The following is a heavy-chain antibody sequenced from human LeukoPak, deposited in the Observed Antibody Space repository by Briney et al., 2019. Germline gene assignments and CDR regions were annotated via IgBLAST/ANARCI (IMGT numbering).Heavy chain of an antibody. V-gene: IGHV4-4*02. CDR2: IYHSGST. Sequence: SSGTLSLTCAVSGGSVSSSNWWSWVRQPPGKGLEWIGEIYHSGSTNYNPSLKSRVTISVDKSKNQFSLKLSSVTAADTAVYYCARLVGGLGDNYYFDYWGQGTLVTVSS. CDR1: GGSVSSSNW. J-gene: IGHJ4*02. D-gene: IGHD1-26*01. CDR3: ARLVGGLGDNYYFDY.